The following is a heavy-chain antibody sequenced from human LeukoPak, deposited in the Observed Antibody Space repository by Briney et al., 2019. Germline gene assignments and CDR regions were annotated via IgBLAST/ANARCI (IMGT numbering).Heavy chain of an antibody. V-gene: IGHV3-48*03. CDR1: GFTFSSYE. Sequence: GGSLRLSCAASGFTFSSYEMNWVRQAPGKGLEWVSYISSSGSTIYYADSVKGRFTISRDNTKNSLYLQMNSLRAEDMAVYYCASTPSPYYYDSSGYLDYWGQGTLVTVSS. CDR3: ASTPSPYYYDSSGYLDY. J-gene: IGHJ4*02. D-gene: IGHD3-22*01. CDR2: ISSSGSTI.